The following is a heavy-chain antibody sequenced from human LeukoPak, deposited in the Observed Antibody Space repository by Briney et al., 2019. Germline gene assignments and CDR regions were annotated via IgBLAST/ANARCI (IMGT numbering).Heavy chain of an antibody. J-gene: IGHJ4*02. CDR1: GYSFTSYW. CDR3: ARHAPGGEEQWLALGY. D-gene: IGHD6-19*01. CDR2: IYPGDADT. V-gene: IGHV5-51*01. Sequence: GESLKISCKGSGYSFTSYWIGWVRQMPGKGLEWMGIIYPGDADTRYRPSFPGQSTISADKSIRTAYLQWSSLKASDTAMYYCARHAPGGEEQWLALGYWGQGTLVTVSS.